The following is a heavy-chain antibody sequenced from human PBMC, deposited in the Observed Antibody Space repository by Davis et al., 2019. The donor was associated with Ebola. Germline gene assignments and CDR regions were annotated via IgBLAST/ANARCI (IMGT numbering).Heavy chain of an antibody. D-gene: IGHD5-18*01. CDR3: AKDQGYSYGQLYYYYGMDV. J-gene: IGHJ6*02. CDR1: GFTFSSYG. CDR2: IRYDGSNK. V-gene: IGHV3-30*02. Sequence: GESLKISCAASGFTFSSYGMHWVRQAPGKGLEWVAFIRYDGSNKYYADSVKGRFTISRDNSKNTLYLQMNSLRAEDTAVYYCAKDQGYSYGQLYYYYGMDVWGQGTTVTVSS.